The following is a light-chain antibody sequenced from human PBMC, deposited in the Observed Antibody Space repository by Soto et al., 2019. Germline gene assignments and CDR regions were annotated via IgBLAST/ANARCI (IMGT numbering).Light chain of an antibody. CDR2: DAS. Sequence: ELVLTQSPATLSLSPGDRATLSCRASQSVTTYLAWYQHKPGQAPRLLIHDASNRSAGIPARLTGSGSGTNFTLTISSLEPEDFGVYYCQQRSLWPPVTFGPGTKVDIK. V-gene: IGKV3-11*01. CDR3: QQRSLWPPVT. J-gene: IGKJ3*01. CDR1: QSVTTY.